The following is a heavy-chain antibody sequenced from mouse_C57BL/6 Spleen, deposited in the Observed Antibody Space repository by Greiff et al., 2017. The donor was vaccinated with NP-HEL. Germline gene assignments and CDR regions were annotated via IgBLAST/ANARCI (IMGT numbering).Heavy chain of an antibody. CDR2: IDPETGGT. CDR3: TRGMIYDGYYEAWFAY. CDR1: GYTFTDYE. J-gene: IGHJ3*01. D-gene: IGHD2-3*01. Sequence: QVQLQQSGAELVRPGASVTLSCKASGYTFTDYEMHWVKQTPVHGLEWIGAIDPETGGTAYNQKFKGKAILTADKSSSTAYMELRSLTSEDSAVYYCTRGMIYDGYYEAWFAYWGQGTLVTVSA. V-gene: IGHV1-15*01.